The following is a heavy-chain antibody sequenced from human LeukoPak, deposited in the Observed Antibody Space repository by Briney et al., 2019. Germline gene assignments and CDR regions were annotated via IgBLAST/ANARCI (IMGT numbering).Heavy chain of an antibody. CDR2: ISYDGSNK. CDR3: ARVGYQKPVRYYYYGMDV. Sequence: GGSLRLSCAASGSTFSSYAMHWVRQAPGKGLEWVAVISYDGSNKYYADSVKGRFTISRDNSKNTLYLQMNSLRAEDTAVYYCARVGYQKPVRYYYYGMDVWGQGTTVTVSS. V-gene: IGHV3-30-3*01. CDR1: GSTFSSYA. J-gene: IGHJ6*02. D-gene: IGHD2-2*01.